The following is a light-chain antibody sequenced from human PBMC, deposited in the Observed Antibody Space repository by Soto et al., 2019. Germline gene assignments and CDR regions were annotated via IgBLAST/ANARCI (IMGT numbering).Light chain of an antibody. CDR1: SSNIGAGYD. CDR3: QPYDSSLRGPVV. J-gene: IGLJ2*01. V-gene: IGLV1-40*01. Sequence: QSVLTQPPSVSGAPGQRVTISCTGSSSNIGAGYDVHWYQQLPGTAPKLLIYGNSNRPSGVPDRFSGSKSGTSASLAITGLQAEEEADYYCQPYDSSLRGPVVFGGGTKVTVL. CDR2: GNS.